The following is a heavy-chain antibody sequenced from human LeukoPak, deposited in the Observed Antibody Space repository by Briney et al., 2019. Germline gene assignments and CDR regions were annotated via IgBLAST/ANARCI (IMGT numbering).Heavy chain of an antibody. J-gene: IGHJ4*02. CDR1: GGSISSSSYY. CDR3: ARHQPYSSGWYPDY. Sequence: SETLSLTCTVSGGSISSSSYYWGWIRQPPGKGLEWIGNIYYSGSTYCNPSLKSRVTISVDTSKNQFSLKLSSVTAADTAVYYCARHQPYSSGWYPDYWGQGTPVTVSS. V-gene: IGHV4-39*01. CDR2: IYYSGST. D-gene: IGHD6-19*01.